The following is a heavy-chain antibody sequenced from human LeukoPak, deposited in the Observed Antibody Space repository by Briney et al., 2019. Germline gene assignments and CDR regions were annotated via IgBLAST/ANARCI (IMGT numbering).Heavy chain of an antibody. D-gene: IGHD3-3*01. J-gene: IGHJ5*02. Sequence: NAGGSLRLSCSASGFTFRDYYMAWIRQAPGKGLECVSYISMTSNTISYADSVKGRFSISRDNAKNALYLQMSGLRTEDTAVYYCARVKTIFGVSGDWFDPWGQGTQVTVSS. CDR2: ISMTSNTI. CDR1: GFTFRDYY. V-gene: IGHV3-11*01. CDR3: ARVKTIFGVSGDWFDP.